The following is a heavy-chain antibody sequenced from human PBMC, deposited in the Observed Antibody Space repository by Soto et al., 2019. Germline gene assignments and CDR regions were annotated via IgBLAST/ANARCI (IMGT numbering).Heavy chain of an antibody. Sequence: ASVKVSCKVSGYTFSNDGINWVRQAPGQALEQMEWISAYNVKTEYAQNFQGRVTMTTDPSTSTAYMELRSLRSDDTAVYSYTIPGPTSVGYFDGMDGWG. CDR2: ISAYNVKT. J-gene: IGHJ6*02. V-gene: IGHV1-18*01. CDR3: TIPGPTSVGYFDGMDG. CDR1: GYTFSNDG. D-gene: IGHD3-22*01.